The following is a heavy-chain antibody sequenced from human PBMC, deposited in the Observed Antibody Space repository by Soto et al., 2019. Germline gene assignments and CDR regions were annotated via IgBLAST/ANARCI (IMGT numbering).Heavy chain of an antibody. Sequence: SETLSLTCAVSGGSISSSNWWSWVRQPPGKGLEWIGEIYHSGSTNYNPSLKSRVTISVDKSKNSLYLQMNSLRAEDTAVYYCAGGSYYDILTGPLWGQGTLVTVSS. D-gene: IGHD3-9*01. CDR1: GGSISSSNW. CDR3: AGGSYYDILTGPL. J-gene: IGHJ4*02. CDR2: IYHSGST. V-gene: IGHV4-4*02.